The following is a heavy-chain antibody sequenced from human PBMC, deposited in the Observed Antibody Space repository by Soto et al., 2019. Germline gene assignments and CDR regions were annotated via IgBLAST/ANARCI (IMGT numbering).Heavy chain of an antibody. V-gene: IGHV3-23*01. CDR3: AKGRSYYYYYGVDV. J-gene: IGHJ6*02. CDR2: IIDSGGST. CDR1: GFTFSSYS. Sequence: GGSLRLSCSASGFTFSSYSMNWVRQAPGKGLEWVSDIIDSGGSTYYADSVKGRFTISRDNSKSTLYLQMNSLRAEDTALYYCAKGRSYYYYYGVDVWGQGTTVTVSS.